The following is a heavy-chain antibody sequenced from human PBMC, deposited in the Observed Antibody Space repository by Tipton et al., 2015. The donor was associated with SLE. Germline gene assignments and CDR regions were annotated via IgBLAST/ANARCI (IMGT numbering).Heavy chain of an antibody. D-gene: IGHD5-12*01. CDR1: GYTFTNYG. CDR3: TRDGHGYGNYYYYYMEV. CDR2: IGPYNGNT. V-gene: IGHV1-18*01. J-gene: IGHJ6*03. Sequence: QSGPEVKKPGASVKVSCKASGYTFTNYGISWVRQAPGQGLEWMGWIGPYNGNTDSAQNLQGRVTMTTDTSTSTAYMELKSLRSDDTAVYYCTRDGHGYGNYYYYYMEVWGKGTTVTVSS.